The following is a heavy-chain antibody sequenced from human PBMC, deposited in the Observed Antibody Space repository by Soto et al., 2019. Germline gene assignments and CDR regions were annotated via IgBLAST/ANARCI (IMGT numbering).Heavy chain of an antibody. V-gene: IGHV1-18*01. CDR1: GYTFTSYG. D-gene: IGHD6-13*01. Sequence: QVQLVQSGAEVKKPGASVKVSCKASGYTFTSYGISWVRQAPGQGLEWMGWISAYNGNTNYAQKLQGRVTMTTDTSTSTAYMELRSLRSDDTAVYYCARDEFFVRAAALSRNYYYYYGMDVWGQGTTVTVSS. CDR2: ISAYNGNT. J-gene: IGHJ6*02. CDR3: ARDEFFVRAAALSRNYYYYYGMDV.